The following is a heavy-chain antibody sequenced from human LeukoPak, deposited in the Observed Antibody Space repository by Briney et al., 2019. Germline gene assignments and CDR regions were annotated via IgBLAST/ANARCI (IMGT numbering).Heavy chain of an antibody. D-gene: IGHD3-3*01. CDR3: AKDQSGRHPRQDAFDI. CDR2: ISGSGGST. J-gene: IGHJ3*02. V-gene: IGHV3-23*01. Sequence: QPGGSLRLSCAASGFTFSSYAMSRVRQAPGKGLEWVSAISGSGGSTYYADSVKGRFTISRDNSKNTLYLQMNSLRAEDTAVYYCAKDQSGRHPRQDAFDIWGQGTMVTVSS. CDR1: GFTFSSYA.